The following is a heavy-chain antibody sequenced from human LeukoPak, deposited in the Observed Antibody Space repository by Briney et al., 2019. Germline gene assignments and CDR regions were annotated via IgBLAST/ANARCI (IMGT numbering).Heavy chain of an antibody. Sequence: REASVKVSCKASGYTFNHYDVNWVRQAPGQGLEWMGWMNPKSGTRVYVQKFQGRVTMTSDSYINTAYMELTSLTSDDTAVYYCAKGLRSDFWGQGTLVIVSS. CDR3: AKGLRSDF. V-gene: IGHV1-8*01. J-gene: IGHJ4*02. CDR1: GYTFNHYD. D-gene: IGHD3-16*02. CDR2: MNPKSGTR.